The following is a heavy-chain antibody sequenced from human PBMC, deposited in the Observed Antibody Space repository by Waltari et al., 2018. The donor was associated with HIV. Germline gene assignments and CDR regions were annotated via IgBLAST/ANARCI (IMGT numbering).Heavy chain of an antibody. V-gene: IGHV3-21*02. Sequence: EVRLVESGGGLVKPGGSLRLSCEASGFTFTYYDMDWVRQAPGKGLEWVSFISSSSSHIYYTDSLKGRFTISRDNAKNSLYLQMNSLRADDTAIYYCARDSPRLSGTSRFDYWGRGTLVTVSS. CDR1: GFTFTYYD. J-gene: IGHJ4*02. D-gene: IGHD1-7*01. CDR2: ISSSSSHI. CDR3: ARDSPRLSGTSRFDY.